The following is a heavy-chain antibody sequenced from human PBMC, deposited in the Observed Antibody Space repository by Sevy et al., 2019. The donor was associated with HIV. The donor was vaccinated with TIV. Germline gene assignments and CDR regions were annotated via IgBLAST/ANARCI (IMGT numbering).Heavy chain of an antibody. CDR2: IKSEFDGGAI. CDR1: GFTFSSAW. J-gene: IGHJ6*02. D-gene: IGHD5-12*01. CDR3: ITDPAYRGYDEEVINYYFYGMDV. Sequence: GSLRLSCTASGFTFSSAWMSWVRQAPGKGLEWVGRIKSEFDGGAIDYAAPVKGRFSISREDSKNTVYLQMNSLKTEATAVYYCITDPAYRGYDEEVINYYFYGMDVWGQGTTVTVSS. V-gene: IGHV3-15*01.